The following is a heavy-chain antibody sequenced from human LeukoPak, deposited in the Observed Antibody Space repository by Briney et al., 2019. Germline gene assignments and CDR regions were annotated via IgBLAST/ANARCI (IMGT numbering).Heavy chain of an antibody. CDR3: ARAPSGLIKGSYDI. J-gene: IGHJ3*02. Sequence: GGSLRLSCVGSGFTFSSYAMTWVRQVPGRGLDWVSSMFGSGGSPYYADSVKGRFTISRGNSWNTLYLHMHSLRADDTGIYYCARAPSGLIKGSYDIWGQGTKVTVSA. D-gene: IGHD3-10*01. CDR1: GFTFSSYA. CDR2: MFGSGGSP. V-gene: IGHV3-23*01.